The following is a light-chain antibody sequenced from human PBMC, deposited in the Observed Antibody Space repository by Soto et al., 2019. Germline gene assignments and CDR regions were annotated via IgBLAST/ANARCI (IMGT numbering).Light chain of an antibody. V-gene: IGKV3-20*01. CDR2: AAS. Sequence: IVLTQSPGTLSLFPGERATLSCRASQSVTSSYLAWYQQKPGQAPRLLIYAASSRATGIPDRFSGSGSGTDFTLTISRLEPEDFAVYYCQQYGSSPFTFGPGTKVDIK. CDR1: QSVTSSY. CDR3: QQYGSSPFT. J-gene: IGKJ3*01.